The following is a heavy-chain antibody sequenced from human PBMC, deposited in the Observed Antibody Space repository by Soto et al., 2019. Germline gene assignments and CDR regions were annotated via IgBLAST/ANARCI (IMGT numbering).Heavy chain of an antibody. CDR1: GFTFSDTL. V-gene: IGHV1-3*01. CDR3: ARDLVSVGPRANDAFDV. CDR2: INPANGNT. D-gene: IGHD1-26*01. Sequence: QVQLVQSGAELKKPGASVNISCQASGFTFSDTLINWVRQGPGQRLEWMGWINPANGNTRYAEPFQGRVTIAGLSSASTAYVALSDLTSEDTAVYYCARDLVSVGPRANDAFDVWGQGTMITVSS. J-gene: IGHJ3*01.